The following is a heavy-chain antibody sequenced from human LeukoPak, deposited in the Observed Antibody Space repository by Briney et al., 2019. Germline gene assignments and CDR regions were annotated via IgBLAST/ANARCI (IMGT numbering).Heavy chain of an antibody. J-gene: IGHJ4*02. CDR2: FNPEDGET. V-gene: IGHV1-24*01. Sequence: ASVKVSCKVSGYIFTELSMHWVRQAPGHGLEWMGGFNPEDGETFYAQKLQGRVNMTEDTSTDTAYMELSSLSYDDTAVYYCATDGAGDYLNHWGQGTLVTVSS. D-gene: IGHD4-17*01. CDR3: ATDGAGDYLNH. CDR1: GYIFTELS.